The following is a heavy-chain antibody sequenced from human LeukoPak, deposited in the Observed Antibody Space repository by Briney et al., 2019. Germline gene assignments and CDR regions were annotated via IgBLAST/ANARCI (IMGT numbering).Heavy chain of an antibody. CDR3: ARVFWSGYNDY. CDR1: GFTFSSYW. Sequence: GGSLRLSCAASGFTFSSYWMSWVRQAPGKGLEWVVNIKQDGSEKYYVDSVKGRFTISRDNAKNSLYLQMNSLRAEDTAVYYCARVFWSGYNDYWGQGTLVTVSS. V-gene: IGHV3-7*01. D-gene: IGHD3-3*01. CDR2: IKQDGSEK. J-gene: IGHJ4*02.